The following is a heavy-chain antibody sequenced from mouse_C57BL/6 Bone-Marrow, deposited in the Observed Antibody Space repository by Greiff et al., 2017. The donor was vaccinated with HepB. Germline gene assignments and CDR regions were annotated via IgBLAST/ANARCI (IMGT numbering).Heavy chain of an antibody. Sequence: DVQLVESGGGLVQPGGSMKLSCVASGFTFSNYWMNWVRQSPEKGLEWVAQIRLKSDNYATHYAESVKGRFTISRDDYKSSVYLQMNNLRAEDTGIYYCTGEQYFDYWGQGTTLTVSS. CDR1: GFTFSNYW. J-gene: IGHJ2*01. V-gene: IGHV6-3*01. CDR3: TGEQYFDY. CDR2: IRLKSDNYAT.